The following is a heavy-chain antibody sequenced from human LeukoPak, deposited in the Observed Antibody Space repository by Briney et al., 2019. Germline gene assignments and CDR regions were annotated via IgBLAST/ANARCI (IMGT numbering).Heavy chain of an antibody. CDR3: ARHGPKDGYNTAFDI. Sequence: SETLSLTCTASGGSISSYYWSWIRQPPGKGLEWIGYIYNSGSTNYNPSLKSRVTISVDTSKNQFSLKLSSVTAADTAVYYCARHGPKDGYNTAFDIWGQGTMVTVSS. CDR1: GGSISSYY. V-gene: IGHV4-59*08. J-gene: IGHJ3*02. CDR2: IYNSGST. D-gene: IGHD5-24*01.